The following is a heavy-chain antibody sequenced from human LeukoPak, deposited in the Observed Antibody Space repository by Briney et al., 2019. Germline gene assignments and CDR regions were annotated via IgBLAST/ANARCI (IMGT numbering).Heavy chain of an antibody. CDR1: GGSISSYY. J-gene: IGHJ4*02. CDR2: IYYSGST. Sequence: PSETLSLTCTVSGGSISSYYWSWIRQPPGKGLEWNGYIYYSGSTNYNPSLKSRVTISVDTSKNQFSLKLSSVTAADTAVYYCVTYYFDSSGPKKNYWGQGTLVTVSS. V-gene: IGHV4-59*12. D-gene: IGHD3-22*01. CDR3: VTYYFDSSGPKKNY.